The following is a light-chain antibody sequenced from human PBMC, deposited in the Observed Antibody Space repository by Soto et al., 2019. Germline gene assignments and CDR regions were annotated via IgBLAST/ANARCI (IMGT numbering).Light chain of an antibody. CDR2: RNN. J-gene: IGLJ2*01. CDR1: SSNIGSNY. CDR3: CSYAGSSPYIV. V-gene: IGLV1-47*01. Sequence: QSVLTQPPSASGTPGQRVTIFCSGSSSNIGSNYVHWYQQLPGTAPKLLIYRNNQRPAGVPDRFSGSKSGNTASLTISGVQPEDEADYYCCSYAGSSPYIVFGGGTKLTVL.